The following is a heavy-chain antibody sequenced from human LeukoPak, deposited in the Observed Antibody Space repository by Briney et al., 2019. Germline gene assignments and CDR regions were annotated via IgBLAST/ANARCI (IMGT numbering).Heavy chain of an antibody. D-gene: IGHD4-17*01. Sequence: SSETLSLTCTVSGGSISSSSYYWGWIRQPPGKGLEWIGSIYYSGSTYYNPSLKSRVTISVDTSKNQFSLKLSSVTAADTAVYYCARGSYGDYRSWGQGTLVTVSS. CDR1: GGSISSSSYY. CDR2: IYYSGST. CDR3: ARGSYGDYRS. V-gene: IGHV4-39*01. J-gene: IGHJ5*02.